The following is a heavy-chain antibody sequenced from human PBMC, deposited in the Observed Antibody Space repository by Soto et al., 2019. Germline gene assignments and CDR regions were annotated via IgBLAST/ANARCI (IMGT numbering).Heavy chain of an antibody. CDR2: IIPIFGTA. CDR3: ASASSSEAGIDY. D-gene: IGHD6-6*01. Sequence: SVKVSCKASGGTFSSYAISWVRQAPGQGLEWMGGIIPIFGTANYAQKFQGRVTITADKSTSTAYMELSSLRSEDTAVYYCASASSSEAGIDYWGQGTLVTVSS. V-gene: IGHV1-69*06. J-gene: IGHJ4*02. CDR1: GGTFSSYA.